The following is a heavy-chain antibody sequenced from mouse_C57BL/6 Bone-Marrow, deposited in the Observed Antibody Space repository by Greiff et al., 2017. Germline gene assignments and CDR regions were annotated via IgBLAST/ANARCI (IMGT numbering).Heavy chain of an antibody. J-gene: IGHJ2*01. Sequence: VKLQESGAELARPGASVKLSCKASGYTFTSYGISWVKQRTGQGLEWIGEIYTRSGNTYYNEKFKGKATLTVDTSSSTAYMQLSSLTSEDSAVYYCARRLGQGYWGQGTTLTVSS. CDR1: GYTFTSYG. D-gene: IGHD4-1*01. CDR3: ARRLGQGY. CDR2: IYTRSGNT. V-gene: IGHV1-81*01.